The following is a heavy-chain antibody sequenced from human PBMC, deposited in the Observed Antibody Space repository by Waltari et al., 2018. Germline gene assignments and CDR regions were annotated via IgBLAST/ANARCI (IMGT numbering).Heavy chain of an antibody. Sequence: QVQLVESGGGVVQPGRSLRLSCAASGFTFSDYGLNWVRQAPGKGLNWVAVIWANGNNIYYADSVKGRFTISRDNFKNTVYLQMNSLRVEDTAFYYCAIIQSGGYCGQGTLVTVSS. V-gene: IGHV3-33*01. CDR1: GFTFSDYG. J-gene: IGHJ4*02. D-gene: IGHD4-4*01. CDR3: AIIQSGGY. CDR2: IWANGNNI.